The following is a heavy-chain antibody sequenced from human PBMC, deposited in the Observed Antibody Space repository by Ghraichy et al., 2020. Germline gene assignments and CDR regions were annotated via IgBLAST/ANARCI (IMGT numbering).Heavy chain of an antibody. D-gene: IGHD1-26*01. J-gene: IGHJ3*02. Sequence: ASVKVSCKAAGDNFTNYDIYRVRQSPGQVLEWMGRINPDGGGTSFAARFQARVTLTRDTSINTVFMDLTRLTYDDTAVYYCARDLVGLDAFDIWGHGTMVSVSS. V-gene: IGHV1-2*06. CDR3: ARDLVGLDAFDI. CDR2: INPDGGGT. CDR1: GDNFTNYD.